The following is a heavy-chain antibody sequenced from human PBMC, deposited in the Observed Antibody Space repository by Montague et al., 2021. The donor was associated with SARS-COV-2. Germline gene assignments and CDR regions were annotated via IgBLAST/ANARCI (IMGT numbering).Heavy chain of an antibody. CDR3: AKDFDYYDSSGCFDY. V-gene: IGHV3-9*01. Sequence: SLRLSLSASGFTFGDHAMHWVRQAPGKGPEWISGITWDSGTLGYADSVKGRFTISRDNAKNSLYLQMNSLRVEDTALYYCAKDFDYYDSSGCFDYWGQGTLVTVSS. D-gene: IGHD3-22*01. J-gene: IGHJ4*02. CDR2: ITWDSGTL. CDR1: GFTFGDHA.